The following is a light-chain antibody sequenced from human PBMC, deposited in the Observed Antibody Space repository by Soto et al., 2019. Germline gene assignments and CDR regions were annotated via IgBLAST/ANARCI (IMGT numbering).Light chain of an antibody. Sequence: EIVLTQSPGTLSLSPGERATLSCRASQSVSSSYLAWYQQKPGQAPRLLIYGASSRATGIPDRFSGSGSGTDFTLTISRLEPEDCAVYYCQQYRSSPRTFGQGTKLEIK. CDR2: GAS. V-gene: IGKV3-20*01. CDR1: QSVSSSY. J-gene: IGKJ2*01. CDR3: QQYRSSPRT.